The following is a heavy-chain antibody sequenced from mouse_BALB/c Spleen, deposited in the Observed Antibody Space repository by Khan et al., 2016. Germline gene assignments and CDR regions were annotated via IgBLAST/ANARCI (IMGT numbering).Heavy chain of an antibody. Sequence: VQLKQSGPDLVKPGASVKISCKASGYSFTGYYIYWVKQSHGTSLEWIGRVNPNNGGTSYNKKFKGKAVLPIDKSSTTAYMELRSLTSEDSAVYYCLRDAMDYWGQGTSVTVSS. CDR3: LRDAMDY. CDR1: GYSFTGYY. D-gene: IGHD1-1*01. CDR2: VNPNNGGT. V-gene: IGHV1-26*01. J-gene: IGHJ4*01.